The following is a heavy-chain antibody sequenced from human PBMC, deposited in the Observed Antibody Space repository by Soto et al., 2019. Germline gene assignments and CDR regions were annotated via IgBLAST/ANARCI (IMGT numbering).Heavy chain of an antibody. Sequence: GGSLRLSCAAAGFDFEDYAMHWVRQVPGKGLEWVSLTNSDGTDSYYVDSVKGRFTISRDNAKTTLYLQMDRLRPEDTALYFCAKSLYYYDSSPLDHWGQGTLVTVYS. CDR1: GFDFEDYA. J-gene: IGHJ4*02. CDR3: AKSLYYYDSSPLDH. V-gene: IGHV3-43D*04. D-gene: IGHD3-22*01. CDR2: TNSDGTDS.